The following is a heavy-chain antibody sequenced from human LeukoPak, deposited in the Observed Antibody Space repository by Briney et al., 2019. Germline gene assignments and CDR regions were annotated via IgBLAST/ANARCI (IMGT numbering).Heavy chain of an antibody. J-gene: IGHJ4*02. V-gene: IGHV3-9*01. CDR2: ISWNSGSI. D-gene: IGHD3-16*01. CDR1: GFTFDDYA. CDR3: ARDRIGGEEY. Sequence: GGSLRLSCAASGFTFDDYAMHWVWQAPGKGLEWVSGISWNSGSIGYADSVKGRFTISRDNAKNSLYLQMNSLRAEDTALYYCARDRIGGEEYWGQGTLVTVSS.